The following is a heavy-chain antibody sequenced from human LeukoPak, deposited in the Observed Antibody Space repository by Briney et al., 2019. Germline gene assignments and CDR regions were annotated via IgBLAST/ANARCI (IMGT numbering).Heavy chain of an antibody. CDR3: VRGWGEDKVHY. CDR1: GGSFSGYY. D-gene: IGHD3-16*01. J-gene: IGHJ4*02. CDR2: INRSGTT. Sequence: PSETLSLTCAVYGGSFSGYYWTWIRQTPGKGLDWIGEINRSGTTKYNPSLKSRITISVDTSKNQFSLKLSSVTAADTAVYYCVRGWGEDKVHYWGQGTLVTVSS. V-gene: IGHV4-34*01.